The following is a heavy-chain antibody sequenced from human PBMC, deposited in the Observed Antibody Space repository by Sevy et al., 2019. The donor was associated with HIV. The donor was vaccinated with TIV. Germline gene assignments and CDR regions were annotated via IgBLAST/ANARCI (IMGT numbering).Heavy chain of an antibody. V-gene: IGHV3-30*03. CDR3: ARGHSEAAVIDY. CDR1: GFTFSRYG. J-gene: IGHJ4*02. D-gene: IGHD6-13*01. CDR2: ISYDGKNI. Sequence: GGSLRLSCAASGFTFSRYGVHWVRQAPGKGLEWMAVISYDGKNIHYGNSAKGRFTISRDNSKNTLSLQMNSLRLDDMAVYYCARGHSEAAVIDYWGQGTLVTVSS.